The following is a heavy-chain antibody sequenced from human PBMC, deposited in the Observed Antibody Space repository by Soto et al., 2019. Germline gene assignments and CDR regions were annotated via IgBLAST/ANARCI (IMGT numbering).Heavy chain of an antibody. CDR3: ATSQKGYNWNYFDH. J-gene: IGHJ4*02. D-gene: IGHD1-20*01. V-gene: IGHV4-39*01. Sequence: PSETLSLTCTVSGGSISTSNYYWAWVRQAPGKGLEWIANIYYRGDTYYHPSLESRVSVSVDTSKNQFSLKVSGVSAADTAVYYCATSQKGYNWNYFDHWGQGALVTVSS. CDR1: GGSISTSNYY. CDR2: IYYRGDT.